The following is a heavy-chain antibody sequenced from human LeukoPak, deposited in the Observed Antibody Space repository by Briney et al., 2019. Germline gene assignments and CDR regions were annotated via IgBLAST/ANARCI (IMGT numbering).Heavy chain of an antibody. Sequence: SETLSLTCTVSGGSLSSYYWTWIRQPPGKGLEWIGYIYYTVSTSYNPSLKSRVTISVQTSKNQFSLKLSSVTAADTAVYYCARGLNRNDYGDYGYWGQGTLVTVSS. V-gene: IGHV4-59*01. D-gene: IGHD4-17*01. CDR1: GGSLSSYY. J-gene: IGHJ4*02. CDR3: ARGLNRNDYGDYGY. CDR2: IYYTVST.